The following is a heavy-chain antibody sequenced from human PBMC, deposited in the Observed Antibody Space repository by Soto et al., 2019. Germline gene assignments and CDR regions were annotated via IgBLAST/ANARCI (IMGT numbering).Heavy chain of an antibody. J-gene: IGHJ4*02. CDR3: ATSFGSGSRAFDY. V-gene: IGHV1-69*02. CDR2: FNPILSFS. Sequence: QVQLVQSGAEVKKPGSSVKVSCKASGDTFNFYTINWVRQAPGLGLEWMGMFNPILSFSNSALKFQGRVTLTADKSASTDYMVLSSLRSEDTAIYYCATSFGSGSRAFDYWGQGALVTVSS. D-gene: IGHD3-10*01. CDR1: GDTFNFYT.